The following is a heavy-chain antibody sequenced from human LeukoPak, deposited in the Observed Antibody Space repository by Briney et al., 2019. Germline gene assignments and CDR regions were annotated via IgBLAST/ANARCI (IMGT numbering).Heavy chain of an antibody. CDR1: GFTFSSYS. CDR3: AREARGCSGGSCYAIKFDP. Sequence: GGSLRLSCAASGFTFSSYSMNWVRQAPGKGLEWVSSISSSSSSYIYYADSVKGRFTISRDNAKNSLYLQMNSLRAEDTAVYYCAREARGCSGGSCYAIKFDPWGQGTLVTVSS. D-gene: IGHD2-15*01. J-gene: IGHJ5*02. V-gene: IGHV3-21*01. CDR2: ISSSSSSYI.